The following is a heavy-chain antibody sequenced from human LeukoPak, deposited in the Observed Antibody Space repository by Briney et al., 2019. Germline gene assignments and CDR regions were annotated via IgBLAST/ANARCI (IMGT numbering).Heavy chain of an antibody. CDR3: ARHSRTYYDFDY. D-gene: IGHD1-26*01. V-gene: IGHV4-4*02. Sequence: SETLSLTCAVSGGSISSSNWWSWVRQPPGKGLEWIGEIYHSGSTNYNPSLKSRVSISVDMSTHQFSLKLTSVTAADTAVYYCARHSRTYYDFDYWGQGTLVTVSS. J-gene: IGHJ4*02. CDR2: IYHSGST. CDR1: GGSISSSNW.